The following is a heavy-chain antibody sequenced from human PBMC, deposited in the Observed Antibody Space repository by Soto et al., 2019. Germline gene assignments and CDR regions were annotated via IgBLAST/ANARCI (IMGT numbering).Heavy chain of an antibody. V-gene: IGHV3-30*18. Sequence: QVQLVESGGGVVQPGGSLSLSCAASGFTFTSYGMHWVRQAPGKGLEWVALISYDGSNKYYADSVKGRFTISRDNSKNTLYLQMNSLRAEDTAVYYCAKDFGDYGMDVWGQGTTVTVSS. CDR1: GFTFTSYG. CDR2: ISYDGSNK. CDR3: AKDFGDYGMDV. J-gene: IGHJ6*02. D-gene: IGHD3-10*01.